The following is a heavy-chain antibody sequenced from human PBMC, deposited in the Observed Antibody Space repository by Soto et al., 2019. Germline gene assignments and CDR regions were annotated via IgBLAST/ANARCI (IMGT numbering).Heavy chain of an antibody. CDR3: ARDYGGNSDAFDI. CDR1: GYTFTGYY. J-gene: IGHJ3*02. D-gene: IGHD4-17*01. Sequence: ASVKVSCKASGYTFTGYYMHWVRQAPGQGLEWMGWINPNSGGTNYAQKFQGWVTMTRDTSISTAYMELSRLRSDDTAVYYCARDYGGNSDAFDIWGQGTMVTVS. V-gene: IGHV1-2*04. CDR2: INPNSGGT.